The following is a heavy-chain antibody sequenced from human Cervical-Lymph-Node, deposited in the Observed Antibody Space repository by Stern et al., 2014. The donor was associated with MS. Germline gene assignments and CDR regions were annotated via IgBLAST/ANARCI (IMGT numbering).Heavy chain of an antibody. V-gene: IGHV1-69*01. CDR2: IIPIFGTA. CDR1: GGTFSNYG. J-gene: IGHJ4*02. D-gene: IGHD3-22*01. CDR3: AREFNYETSGYYFYY. Sequence: VQLVQSGAEVKKPGSSVKVSCKASGGTFSNYGISWVRQAPGQGLEWMGGIIPIFGTANYAKKFQGRVTIAADESTSTAYMEMSSLRTEDTAVYYCAREFNYETSGYYFYYWGQGTLVTVSS.